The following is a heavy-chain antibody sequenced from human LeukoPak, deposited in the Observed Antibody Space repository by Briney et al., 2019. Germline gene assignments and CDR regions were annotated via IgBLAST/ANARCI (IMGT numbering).Heavy chain of an antibody. V-gene: IGHV4-39*07. CDR1: GGSISSSSYY. D-gene: IGHD3-3*01. CDR2: IYYSGST. J-gene: IGHJ5*02. Sequence: SETLSLTCTVSGGSISSSSYYWGWIRQPPGKGLEWIGSIYYSGSTYYNPSLKSRVTISVDTSKNQFSLKLSSVTAADTAVYYCARVSLEYYDFWSRFDPWGQGTLVTVSS. CDR3: ARVSLEYYDFWSRFDP.